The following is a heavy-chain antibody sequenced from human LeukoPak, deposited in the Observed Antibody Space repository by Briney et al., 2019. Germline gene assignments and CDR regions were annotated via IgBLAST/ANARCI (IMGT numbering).Heavy chain of an antibody. V-gene: IGHV3-64*01. CDR2: ISSNGGST. CDR3: ARECYYYGMDV. Sequence: GGSLRLSCAASGFTFSSYAMHWVRQAPGKGLEYVSAISSNGGSTYYANSAKGRFTISRDNSKNTLYLQMGSLRAEDMAVYYCARECYYYGMDVWGQGTTVTVSS. J-gene: IGHJ6*02. CDR1: GFTFSSYA.